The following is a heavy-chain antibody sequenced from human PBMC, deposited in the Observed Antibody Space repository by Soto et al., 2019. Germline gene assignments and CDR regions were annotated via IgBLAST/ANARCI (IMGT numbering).Heavy chain of an antibody. V-gene: IGHV6-1*01. CDR1: GDSVSSNSAA. CDR3: ARGAVAGHYYYYGMDV. CDR2: TYYRSKWYN. Sequence: SQTLSLTCVISGDSVSSNSAAWNWIRQSPSRGLEWLGRTYYRSKWYNDYAVSVKSRITINPDTSKNQFSLQLNSVTPEDTAVYYCARGAVAGHYYYYGMDVWGQGTTVTVYS. J-gene: IGHJ6*02. D-gene: IGHD6-19*01.